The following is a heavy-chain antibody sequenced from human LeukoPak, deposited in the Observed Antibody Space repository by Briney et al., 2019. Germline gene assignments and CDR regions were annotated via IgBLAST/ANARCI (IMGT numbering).Heavy chain of an antibody. D-gene: IGHD3-22*01. CDR3: ARVPAPYAYDTSGYDS. V-gene: IGHV4-31*03. CDR1: GGSISDAAYY. J-gene: IGHJ4*02. Sequence: QVQLQESGPGLVEPSQTLSLTCTVSGGSISDAAYYWSWIRQHPGEGLEWIGYVFYSGSTSYNPSLKSRVTISVDTSKNQFSLKLTSVTAADTAVYYCARVPAPYAYDTSGYDSWGQGTLVTVSS. CDR2: VFYSGST.